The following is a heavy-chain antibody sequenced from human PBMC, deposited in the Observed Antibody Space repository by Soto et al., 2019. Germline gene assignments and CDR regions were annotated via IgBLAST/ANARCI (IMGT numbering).Heavy chain of an antibody. D-gene: IGHD3-22*01. CDR3: ARDNYYDSSGYSYFDY. Sequence: SETLSLTCTVSGGSISSYYWSWIRQPPGKGLEWIGYIYYSGSTNYNPSLKSRVTISVDTSKNQFSLKLSSVTAADTAVYYCARDNYYDSSGYSYFDYWGQGTLVTVSS. CDR1: GGSISSYY. V-gene: IGHV4-59*01. J-gene: IGHJ4*02. CDR2: IYYSGST.